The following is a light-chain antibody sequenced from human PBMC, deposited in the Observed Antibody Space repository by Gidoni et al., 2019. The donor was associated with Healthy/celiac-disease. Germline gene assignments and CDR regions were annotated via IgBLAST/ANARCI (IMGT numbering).Light chain of an antibody. CDR3: QQYGSSPVT. Sequence: EIVLTQSPGTLSLSPGERATLSCRASQSVSSSYLAWYQQKPGQAPRLLIYGASSRATGIPDRFRGSGSGTDFTLTISRLEPEDFAVYYCQQYGSSPVTFGQXTKLEIK. CDR1: QSVSSSY. CDR2: GAS. J-gene: IGKJ2*01. V-gene: IGKV3-20*01.